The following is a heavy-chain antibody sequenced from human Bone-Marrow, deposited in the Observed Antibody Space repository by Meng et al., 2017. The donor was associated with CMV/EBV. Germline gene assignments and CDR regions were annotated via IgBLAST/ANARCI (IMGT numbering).Heavy chain of an antibody. V-gene: IGHV3-21*01. CDR3: ARDSDHSGYQSYFDY. CDR1: GFTVSSNY. J-gene: IGHJ4*02. CDR2: ISSSSSYI. D-gene: IGHD2-15*01. Sequence: GESLKISCAASGFTVSSNYMSWVRQAPGKGLEWVSSISSSSSYIYYADSVRGRFTISRDNSKNTLYLQMNSLRAEGTAVYYCARDSDHSGYQSYFDYWGQGTLVTVSS.